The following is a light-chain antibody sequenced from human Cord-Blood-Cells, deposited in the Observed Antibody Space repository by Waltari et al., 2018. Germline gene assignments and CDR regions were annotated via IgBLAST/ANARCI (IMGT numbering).Light chain of an antibody. V-gene: IGLV3-1*01. CDR3: QAWDSSTAVV. CDR1: KLGDKY. J-gene: IGLJ2*01. CDR2: QDS. Sequence: SYELTQPPSVSVSPGQTASITCSGDKLGDKYACWYQQKPGQSPGLVIYQDSKRPSGIPERFSGSNSGHTATLTISGTQAMDEADYYCQAWDSSTAVVFGGGTKLTVL.